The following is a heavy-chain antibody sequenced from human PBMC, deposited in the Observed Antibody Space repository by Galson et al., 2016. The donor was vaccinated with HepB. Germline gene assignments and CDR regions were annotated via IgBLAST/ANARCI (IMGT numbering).Heavy chain of an antibody. V-gene: IGHV3-7*01. Sequence: SLRLSCAASGFSFNTQWMNWVRQAPGKGLEWVANIRKDGTEKNYADSVKGRFATSRDNPKNTLYLQMNILRVEDTAVYYCVRGVDTHMGGRYHYGMDVWGQGTTVIVSS. CDR1: GFSFNTQW. D-gene: IGHD5-18*01. CDR3: VRGVDTHMGGRYHYGMDV. J-gene: IGHJ6*02. CDR2: IRKDGTEK.